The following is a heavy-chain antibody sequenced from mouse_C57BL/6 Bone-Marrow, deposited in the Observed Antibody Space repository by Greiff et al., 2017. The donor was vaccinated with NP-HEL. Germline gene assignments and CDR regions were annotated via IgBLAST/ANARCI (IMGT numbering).Heavy chain of an antibody. V-gene: IGHV1-22*01. Sequence: EVKLVESGPELVKPGASVKMSCKASGYTFTDYNMHWVKQSHGKSLEWIGYINPNNGGTSYNQKFKGKATLTVNKSSSTAYMELRSLTSEDSAVYYCALYYGSSWDYFDYWGQGTTLTVSS. CDR1: GYTFTDYN. CDR2: INPNNGGT. D-gene: IGHD1-1*01. J-gene: IGHJ2*01. CDR3: ALYYGSSWDYFDY.